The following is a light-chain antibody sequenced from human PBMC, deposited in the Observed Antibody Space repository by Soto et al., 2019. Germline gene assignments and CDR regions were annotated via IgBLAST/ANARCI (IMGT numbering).Light chain of an antibody. CDR3: QQYGSSPPWT. V-gene: IGKV3-20*01. J-gene: IGKJ1*01. CDR1: QSVSDNS. Sequence: EIVLTQSPGTLSLSPGERATLSCRASQSVSDNSLAWYQQKPGQAPRLLIYGAFTRATGIPDRFSGSGSGTDFSLTISRLEPEDFAVYYCQQYGSSPPWTFGQGTTVEIK. CDR2: GAF.